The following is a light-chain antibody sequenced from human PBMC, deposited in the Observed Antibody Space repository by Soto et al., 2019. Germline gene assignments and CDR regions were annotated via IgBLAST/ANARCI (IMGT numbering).Light chain of an antibody. V-gene: IGKV3-20*01. CDR1: QSVSSSD. CDR2: GAS. J-gene: IGKJ1*01. CDR3: QHYGNSRT. Sequence: EIVLTQSPGTLSLSPGERATLSCRASQSVSSSDLAWYQQKPAQAPRLLIYGASSRATGIPDRFSGSGSGIDFTLTISRLEPEDFAVYYCQHYGNSRTFGQGTKVEIK.